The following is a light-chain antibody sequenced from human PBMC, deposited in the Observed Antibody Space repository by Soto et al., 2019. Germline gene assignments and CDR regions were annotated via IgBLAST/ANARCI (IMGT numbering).Light chain of an antibody. CDR2: DVS. J-gene: IGLJ2*01. Sequence: QSALTQPASVSGSPRQSITISCTGTSSDVGGYNYVSWYQQHPGKAPKLMIYDVSNRPSGFSNRFSGSKSGNTASLTISGLQAEDEADYYCSSYTSSSPYVVFGGGTKLTVL. CDR3: SSYTSSSPYVV. V-gene: IGLV2-14*01. CDR1: SSDVGGYNY.